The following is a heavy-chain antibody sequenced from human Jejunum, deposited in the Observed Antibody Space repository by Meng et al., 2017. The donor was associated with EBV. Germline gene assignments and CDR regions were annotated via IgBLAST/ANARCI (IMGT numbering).Heavy chain of an antibody. J-gene: IGHJ4*02. D-gene: IGHD5-24*01. Sequence: VEQVQSGFDLNKPRASVTVCCKTAGYTCNRYAMKWVRQAPGQGLEWRGWINTKTGNPSYTQCFTGRFVFSLDTSVSTAYLQISSLKAEDTAVYYCARDVETATFDYWGQGTLVTVSS. CDR1: GYTCNRYA. CDR3: ARDVETATFDY. CDR2: INTKTGNP. V-gene: IGHV7-4-1*02.